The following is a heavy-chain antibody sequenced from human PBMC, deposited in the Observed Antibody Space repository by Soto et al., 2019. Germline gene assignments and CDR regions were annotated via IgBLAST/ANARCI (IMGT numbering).Heavy chain of an antibody. CDR1: GGSLTKYY. V-gene: IGHV4-4*07. CDR2: ISTSGKV. J-gene: IGHJ4*02. Sequence: QVQLQESGPGLVKPSETLSLTCTVSGGSLTKYYWSWIRQPAGKGLEWIGPISTSGKVVSKASLRSRLTMSVDTSKNQFSLRLTSVTAADTAVYYCARDNNDFWSLYPLAFDYWGQGALVTVSS. D-gene: IGHD3-3*01. CDR3: ARDNNDFWSLYPLAFDY.